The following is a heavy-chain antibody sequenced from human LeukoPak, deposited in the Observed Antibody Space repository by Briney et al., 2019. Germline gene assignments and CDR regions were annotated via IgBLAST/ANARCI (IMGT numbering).Heavy chain of an antibody. CDR1: GFTFSSYS. J-gene: IGHJ4*02. Sequence: PGGSLRLSCAASGFTFSSYSMNWVRQAPGKGLEWVSSISSSSSYIYYADSVKGRFTISRGNAKNSLYLQMNSLRAEDTAVYYCARDPPTTYYCDSSGYYYFSYWGQGTLVTVSS. D-gene: IGHD3-22*01. V-gene: IGHV3-21*01. CDR3: ARDPPTTYYCDSSGYYYFSY. CDR2: ISSSSSYI.